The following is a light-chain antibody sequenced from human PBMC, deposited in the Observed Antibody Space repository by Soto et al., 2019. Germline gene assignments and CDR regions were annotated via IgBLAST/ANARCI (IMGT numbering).Light chain of an antibody. CDR2: HVS. CDR1: GPDVGQYNY. Sequence: QSARTQPPSASGAPGQSATISSPGAGPDVGQYNYVSWYQQHPGKATKPLIHHVSRRPSGVPARFSGSKSGNTASLTVSELQTEDEADYYCSSYGSIPTRRTLYVFGTGTKVTVL. V-gene: IGLV2-8*01. CDR3: SSYGSIPTRRTLYV. J-gene: IGLJ1*01.